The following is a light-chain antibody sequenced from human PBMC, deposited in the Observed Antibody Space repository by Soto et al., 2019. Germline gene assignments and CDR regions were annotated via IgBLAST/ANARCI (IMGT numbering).Light chain of an antibody. Sequence: QSALTQPASVSGSPGQSITISCTGTNSDVGGYNYVSWYQQHPGKAPELMIYGVSHRPSGVSNRFSGSKSDNTASLTISGLQAEDEADYYCSSYTSISTLYVFGTGTKVTV. CDR2: GVS. V-gene: IGLV2-14*01. J-gene: IGLJ1*01. CDR3: SSYTSISTLYV. CDR1: NSDVGGYNY.